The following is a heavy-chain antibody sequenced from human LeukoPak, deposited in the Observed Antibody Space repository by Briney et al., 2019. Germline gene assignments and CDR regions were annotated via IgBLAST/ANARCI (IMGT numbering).Heavy chain of an antibody. D-gene: IGHD4-11*01. CDR3: ARDKGSNPFDY. Sequence: SETLSLTCTVSGGSISNYYWNWIRQPAGKGLEWIGRIYTSGSTYYNPSLKSRVTMSVDTSKNQFSLKVSSVTAADTAVYYCARDKGSNPFDYWGQGTLVTVSS. J-gene: IGHJ4*02. CDR2: IYTSGST. CDR1: GGSISNYY. V-gene: IGHV4-4*07.